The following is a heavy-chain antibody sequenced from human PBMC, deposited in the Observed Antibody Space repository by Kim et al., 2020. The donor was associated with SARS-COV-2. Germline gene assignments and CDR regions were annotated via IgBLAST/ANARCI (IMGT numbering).Heavy chain of an antibody. CDR3: AREGGDYVGYFDY. V-gene: IGHV4-31*02. D-gene: IGHD4-17*01. J-gene: IGHJ4*02. Sequence: NPSLKSRVTISVDTSKNQFSLKLSSVTAADTAVYYCAREGGDYVGYFDYWGQGTLVTVSS.